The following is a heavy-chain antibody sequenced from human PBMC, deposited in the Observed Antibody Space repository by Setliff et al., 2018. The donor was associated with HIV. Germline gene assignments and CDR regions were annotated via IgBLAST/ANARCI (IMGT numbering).Heavy chain of an antibody. V-gene: IGHV4-31*03. Sequence: SETLSLTCSVSGVSVGSGDYYWHWTRQHPEKALEWIGYIFHSGDTYYNPSLKSRISMSVDTSKNQFSLELTSLTAADTAVYYCATRPRIAARPFDYWGQGMLVTVSS. CDR2: IFHSGDT. J-gene: IGHJ4*02. CDR1: GVSVGSGDYY. D-gene: IGHD6-6*01. CDR3: ATRPRIAARPFDY.